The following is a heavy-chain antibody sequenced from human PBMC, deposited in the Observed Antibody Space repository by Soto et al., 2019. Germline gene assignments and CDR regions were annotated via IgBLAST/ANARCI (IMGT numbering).Heavy chain of an antibody. CDR1: GDSISSGGYY. CDR3: ASTYYTGDSGPYDY. CDR2: IYYSGTT. D-gene: IGHD1-26*01. V-gene: IGHV4-31*01. Sequence: QVQLQESGPGLVKPSQTLSLTCTVSGDSISSGGYYWSWIRQHPGKGLEWIGYIYYSGTTYYNPSLESLVSISADTSENHFSLKVKSVTVADTAVYYCASTYYTGDSGPYDYWGQGTLVTVSS. J-gene: IGHJ4*02.